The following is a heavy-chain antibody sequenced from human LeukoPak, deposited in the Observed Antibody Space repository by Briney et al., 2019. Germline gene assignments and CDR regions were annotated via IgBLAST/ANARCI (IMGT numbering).Heavy chain of an antibody. V-gene: IGHV3-7*01. D-gene: IGHD6-19*01. CDR1: GFTFSSYW. Sequence: PGGSLRLSCAASGFTFSSYWMSWVRQAPGKGLEWVANIKQDGSEKYYVDSVKGRFTISRDNAKNSLYLQMDSLRAEDTAVYYCARQKQWLSYYFDYWGQGTLVTVSS. CDR2: IKQDGSEK. CDR3: ARQKQWLSYYFDY. J-gene: IGHJ4*02.